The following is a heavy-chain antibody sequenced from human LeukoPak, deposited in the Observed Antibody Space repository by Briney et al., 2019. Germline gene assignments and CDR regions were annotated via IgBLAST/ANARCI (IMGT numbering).Heavy chain of an antibody. CDR3: ARDPLWPELGHFDY. CDR1: GFTFSSYS. J-gene: IGHJ4*02. D-gene: IGHD7-27*01. Sequence: GGSLRLSCAASGFTFSSYSMNWVRQAPGKGLEWVSSISSSSSYIYYADSVKGRFTISRDNAKNSLYLQMNSLRAEDTAVYYCARDPLWPELGHFDYWGQGTLVTVST. CDR2: ISSSSSYI. V-gene: IGHV3-21*01.